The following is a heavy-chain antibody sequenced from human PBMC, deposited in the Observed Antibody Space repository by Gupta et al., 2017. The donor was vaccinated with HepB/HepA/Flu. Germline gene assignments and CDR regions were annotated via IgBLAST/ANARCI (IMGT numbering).Heavy chain of an antibody. CDR1: AFTFSRYG. J-gene: IGHJ3*02. D-gene: IGHD7-27*01. CDR2: ISSSSSYI. CDR3: ARDPGELGGDAFDI. V-gene: IGHV3-21*01. Sequence: EVQLVESGGGLVKPGGSLRLSCEASAFTFSRYGMNWVRQAPGKGLEVVSSISSSSSYIYYADSVKGRFTIARDNAKNSLYLQMNSLRAEDTAVYYCARDPGELGGDAFDIWGQGTMVSVSS.